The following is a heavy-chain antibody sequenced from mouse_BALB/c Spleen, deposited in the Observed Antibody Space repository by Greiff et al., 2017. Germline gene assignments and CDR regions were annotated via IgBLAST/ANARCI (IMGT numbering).Heavy chain of an antibody. J-gene: IGHJ2*01. CDR3: ARWDYYGDY. CDR1: GYSITSDYA. V-gene: IGHV3-2*02. Sequence: EVKLLESGPGLVKPSQSLSLTCTVTGYSITSDYAWNWIRQFPGNKLEWMGYISYSGSTSYNPSLKSRISITRDTSKNQFFLQLNSVTTEDTATYYCARWDYYGDYWGQGTTLTVSS. CDR2: ISYSGST. D-gene: IGHD4-1*01.